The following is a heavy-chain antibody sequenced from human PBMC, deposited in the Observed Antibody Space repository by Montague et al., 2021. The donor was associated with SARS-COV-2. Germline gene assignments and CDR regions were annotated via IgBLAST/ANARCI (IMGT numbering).Heavy chain of an antibody. V-gene: IGHV2-5*01. CDR3: AHKNSGWPIEFAN. CDR1: GFSLDSRGVG. J-gene: IGHJ4*02. Sequence: PALVKPTQTLTLTCTFSGFSLDSRGVGVGWIRQPPGKALECLARIYWNDDKRYSTSLKTRLTVTKDTSKNQVVLTMTDMDPVDTATYFCAHKNSGWPIEFANWGQGALVTVSS. D-gene: IGHD6-19*01. CDR2: IYWNDDK.